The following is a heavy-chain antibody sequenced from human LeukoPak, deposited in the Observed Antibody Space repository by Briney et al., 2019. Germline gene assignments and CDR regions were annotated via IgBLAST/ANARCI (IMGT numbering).Heavy chain of an antibody. D-gene: IGHD3-3*01. CDR3: VSSVPSGGT. CDR1: GLTFSSHW. Sequence: GSLRLSCAASGLTFSSHWMHWVRQAPGKGLEWVANIKPDGSDKNYVDSVKGRFTISRDTAKNSLYLQANSLRVEDTAVYYCVSSVPSGGTWGQGTLVTVSS. CDR2: IKPDGSDK. V-gene: IGHV3-7*03. J-gene: IGHJ5*02.